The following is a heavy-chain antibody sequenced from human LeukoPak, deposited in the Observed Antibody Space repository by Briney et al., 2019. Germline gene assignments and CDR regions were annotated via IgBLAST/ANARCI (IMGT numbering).Heavy chain of an antibody. CDR3: ARGYPKGYQLLLD. J-gene: IGHJ4*02. D-gene: IGHD2-2*01. CDR1: GFTFSSYS. Sequence: GGSLRLSCAASGFTFSSYSMNWVRQAPGKGLEWVSSISSSSYIYYADSVKGRFTISRDNAKNSLYLQMNSLRAEDTAVYYCARGYPKGYQLLLDWGQGTLVTVSS. CDR2: ISSSSYI. V-gene: IGHV3-21*01.